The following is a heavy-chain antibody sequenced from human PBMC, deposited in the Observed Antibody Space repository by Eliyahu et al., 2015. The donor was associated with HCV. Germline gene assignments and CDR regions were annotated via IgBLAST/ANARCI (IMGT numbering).Heavy chain of an antibody. CDR3: ASDWSGDFWSGYYTGLYYYGMDV. D-gene: IGHD3-3*01. CDR1: GFTFSSYA. V-gene: IGHV3-30-3*01. CDR2: ISYDGSNK. J-gene: IGHJ6*02. Sequence: QVQLVESGGGVVQPGRSLRLACAASGFTFSSYATHWVRXAPGKGLEWVAVISYDGSNKYYADSVKGRFTISRDNSKNTLYLQMNSLRAEDTAVYYCASDWSGDFWSGYYTGLYYYGMDVWGQGTTVTVSS.